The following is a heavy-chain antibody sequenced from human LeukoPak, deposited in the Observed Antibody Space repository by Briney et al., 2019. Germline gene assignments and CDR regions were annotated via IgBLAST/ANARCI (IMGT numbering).Heavy chain of an antibody. Sequence: GGSLRLSCAASGFTFSSYGMHWVRQAPGKGLEWVAFIRYDGSNKYYADSVKGRFTISRDNSKNTLYLQMNSLRAEDTAVYYCAKQVGLLEYFDYWGQGTLVTVSS. D-gene: IGHD1-1*01. J-gene: IGHJ4*02. V-gene: IGHV3-30*02. CDR2: IRYDGSNK. CDR3: AKQVGLLEYFDY. CDR1: GFTFSSYG.